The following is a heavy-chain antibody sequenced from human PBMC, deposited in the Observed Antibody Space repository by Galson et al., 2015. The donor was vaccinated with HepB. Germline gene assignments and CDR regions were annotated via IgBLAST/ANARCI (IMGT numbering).Heavy chain of an antibody. CDR1: GFTFSSYA. CDR3: AKDDLRYCSGGSCYGGAFDI. D-gene: IGHD2-15*01. V-gene: IGHV3-30*04. J-gene: IGHJ3*02. CDR2: ISYDGSNK. Sequence: SLRLSCAASGFTFSSYAMHWVRQAPGKGLEWVAVISYDGSNKYYADSVKGRFTISRDNSKNTLYLQMNSLRAEDTAVYYCAKDDLRYCSGGSCYGGAFDIWGQGTMVTVSS.